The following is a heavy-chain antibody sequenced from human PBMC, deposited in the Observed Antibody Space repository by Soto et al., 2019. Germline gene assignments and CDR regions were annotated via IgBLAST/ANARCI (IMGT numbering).Heavy chain of an antibody. V-gene: IGHV3-33*01. CDR3: ARDVGAIRRGYYFDY. D-gene: IGHD1-26*01. CDR2: IWYDGSNK. CDR1: GFTFSSYG. J-gene: IGHJ4*02. Sequence: GGSLRLSCAASGFTFSSYGMHWVRQAPGKGLEWVAVIWYDGSNKYYADSVKGRFTISRDNSKNTLYLQMNSLRAEDTAVYYCARDVGAIRRGYYFDYWGQGTLVTVSS.